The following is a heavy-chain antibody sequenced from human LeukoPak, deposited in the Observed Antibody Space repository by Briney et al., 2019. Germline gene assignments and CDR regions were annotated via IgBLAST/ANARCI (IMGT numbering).Heavy chain of an antibody. CDR1: GFTFSSYA. V-gene: IGHV3-23*01. CDR3: AKSPGRHYYYYGRAV. Sequence: GGSLRLSCAASGFTFSSYAMSWVRQAPGKGLEWVSAISGSGGSTYYADSVKGRFTISRDNSKNTLYLQMNSLRAEDTAVYYCAKSPGRHYYYYGRAVWGQGTTVTVSS. J-gene: IGHJ6*02. CDR2: ISGSGGST.